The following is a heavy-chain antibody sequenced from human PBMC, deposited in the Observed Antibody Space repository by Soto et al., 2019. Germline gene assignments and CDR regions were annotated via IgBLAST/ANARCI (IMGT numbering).Heavy chain of an antibody. V-gene: IGHV1-18*01. D-gene: IGHD3-10*01. CDR3: ASDWFLVDY. CDR1: GYTFSSYG. J-gene: IGHJ4*02. CDR2: ISPYNDDT. Sequence: GASVKVSCKASGYTFSSYGISWVRQAPGQGLEWLGWISPYNDDTKYAQKLQGRVTMTTDTSTSTAYMELRSLRSDDTAGYYCASDWFLVDYWGQGTLVTVSS.